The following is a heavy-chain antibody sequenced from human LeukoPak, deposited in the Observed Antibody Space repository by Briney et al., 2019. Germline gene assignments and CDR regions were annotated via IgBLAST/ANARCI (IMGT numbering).Heavy chain of an antibody. V-gene: IGHV3-21*01. Sequence: GGSLRLSCAASGFTFSGYSMNWVRQAPGKGLEWVSSISSSSSYIYYADSVKGRFTIPRDNAKNSLYLQMNSLRAEDTAVYYCARCKVLWFGELPYFDYWGQGTLVTVSS. D-gene: IGHD3-10*01. CDR2: ISSSSSYI. CDR1: GFTFSGYS. CDR3: ARCKVLWFGELPYFDY. J-gene: IGHJ4*02.